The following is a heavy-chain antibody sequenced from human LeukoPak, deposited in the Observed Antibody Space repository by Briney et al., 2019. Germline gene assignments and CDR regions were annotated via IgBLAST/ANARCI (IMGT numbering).Heavy chain of an antibody. CDR1: GGTFSSYA. J-gene: IGHJ4*02. V-gene: IGHV1-69*05. Sequence: GASVKVSCKASGGTFSSYAISWVRQAPGQGLEWMGGIIPIFGTANYAQKFQGRVTITTDESTSTAYMELSSLRSEDTAVYYCARGRHGEIAVKYYFDYWGQGTLVTVSS. D-gene: IGHD6-19*01. CDR2: IIPIFGTA. CDR3: ARGRHGEIAVKYYFDY.